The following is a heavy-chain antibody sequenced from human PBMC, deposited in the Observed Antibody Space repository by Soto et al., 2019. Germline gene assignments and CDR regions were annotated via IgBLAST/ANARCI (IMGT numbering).Heavy chain of an antibody. D-gene: IGHD6-13*01. J-gene: IGHJ4*02. CDR3: AKGGPRSSWPDYFDC. V-gene: IGHV3-23*01. Sequence: EVQLLESGGGLVQPGGSLRLSCVASGFTFSDYAMSWVRQAPGKGLEWVSGISGSGSSTYYADSVKGRFTISRDNSKITLYLQMNSLRAEDTAVYYCAKGGPRSSWPDYFDCWGQGTLVTVSS. CDR1: GFTFSDYA. CDR2: ISGSGSST.